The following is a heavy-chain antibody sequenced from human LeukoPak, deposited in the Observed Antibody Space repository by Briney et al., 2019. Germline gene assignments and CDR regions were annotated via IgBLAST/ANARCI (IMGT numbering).Heavy chain of an antibody. Sequence: SVKVSCKASGGTFSSYAISWVRQAPGQGLEWMGRIIPILGIANYAQKFQGRVTITADKSASTAYMELSSLRSEDTAVYYCARDHLAGLFDPWGQGTLVTVSS. V-gene: IGHV1-69*04. CDR3: ARDHLAGLFDP. J-gene: IGHJ5*02. CDR1: GGTFSSYA. CDR2: IIPILGIA.